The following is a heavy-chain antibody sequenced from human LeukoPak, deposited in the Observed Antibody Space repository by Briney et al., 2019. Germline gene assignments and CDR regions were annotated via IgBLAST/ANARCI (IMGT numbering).Heavy chain of an antibody. CDR2: ISSSSSYI. V-gene: IGHV3-21*01. Sequence: GGSLRLSCAASGFTFSSYSMNWVRQAPGKGLEWVSSISSSSSYIYYADSVKGRFTISRDNAKNSLYLQMNSLRAEDTAVYYCARDYDILTGKYYFDYWGQGTLVTVSS. CDR1: GFTFSSYS. D-gene: IGHD3-9*01. J-gene: IGHJ4*02. CDR3: ARDYDILTGKYYFDY.